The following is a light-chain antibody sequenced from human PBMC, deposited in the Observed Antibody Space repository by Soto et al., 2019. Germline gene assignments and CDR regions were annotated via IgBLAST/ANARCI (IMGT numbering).Light chain of an antibody. J-gene: IGKJ2*01. CDR1: QSISSY. Sequence: DIQMTQSPSSLSASVGDRVTITCRASQSISSYLNWYQQKPGKAPKLLIYAASSLQSGVPSRFSGSGSGTDFTLTISRLHPEDLATYYCQQSNSTPYSFGQGTKLEIK. CDR2: AAS. V-gene: IGKV1-39*01. CDR3: QQSNSTPYS.